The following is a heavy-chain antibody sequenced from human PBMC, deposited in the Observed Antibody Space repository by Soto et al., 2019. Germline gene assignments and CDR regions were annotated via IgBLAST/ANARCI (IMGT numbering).Heavy chain of an antibody. CDR2: TSYDGSSG. Sequence: QVQLVESGGGVVQPGRSLRLCYAASRFTFSSSGMHWVRQAPGKGLEWVAVTSYDGSSGYYADSVRGRFTISRDNSKNTLYLQMNSLRAEDTAVYYCAKSPPAVAGYFDYWGQGTLVTVSS. V-gene: IGHV3-30*18. D-gene: IGHD6-19*01. CDR3: AKSPPAVAGYFDY. CDR1: RFTFSSSG. J-gene: IGHJ4*02.